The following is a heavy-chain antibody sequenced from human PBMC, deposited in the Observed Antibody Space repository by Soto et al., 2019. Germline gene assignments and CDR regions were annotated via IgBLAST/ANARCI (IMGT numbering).Heavy chain of an antibody. V-gene: IGHV1-3*01. CDR1: GDTFTSYA. J-gene: IGHJ6*02. Sequence: ASVKVSCKASGDTFTSYAMHWVRQAPGQRLEWMGWINAGNGNTKYSQKFQGRVTITRDTSASTAYMELSSLRSEDTAVYYCAREGGQTHQTYYYYGMDVWGQGTTVTVSS. CDR3: AREGGQTHQTYYYYGMDV. CDR2: INAGNGNT. D-gene: IGHD6-25*01.